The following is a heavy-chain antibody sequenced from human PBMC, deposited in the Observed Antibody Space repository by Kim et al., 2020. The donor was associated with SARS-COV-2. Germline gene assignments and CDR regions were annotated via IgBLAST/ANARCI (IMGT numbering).Heavy chain of an antibody. CDR3: ARGTTSPGKAFDI. D-gene: IGHD4-17*01. CDR2: IYYRGRT. V-gene: IGHV4-59*13. Sequence: LSLPCPVSFGSSSYYDGSWLRPPPGPGLEWIGYIYYRGRTYYNPSLKSRVTISVDTSKNQFSLKLSSVTAADTAVYYCARGTTSPGKAFDIWGQGTMVTVSS. J-gene: IGHJ3*02. CDR1: FGSSSYYD.